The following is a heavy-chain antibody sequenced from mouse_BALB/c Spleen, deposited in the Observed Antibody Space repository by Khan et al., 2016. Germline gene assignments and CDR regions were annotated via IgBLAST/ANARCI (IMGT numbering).Heavy chain of an antibody. CDR3: ARWYGNYALDY. CDR1: GYTFTNYG. V-gene: IGHV9-3*02. CDR2: INTNTGAP. D-gene: IGHD2-10*02. J-gene: IGHJ4*01. Sequence: QIQLVQSGPELKKPGETVKISCKASGYTFTNYGVHWVKQAPGKGLKWMGWINTNTGAPTYAEAFKGRFAFSLETSASTAFLQIDNLKNEDTATNFCARWYGNYALDYWGQGTSVTVSS.